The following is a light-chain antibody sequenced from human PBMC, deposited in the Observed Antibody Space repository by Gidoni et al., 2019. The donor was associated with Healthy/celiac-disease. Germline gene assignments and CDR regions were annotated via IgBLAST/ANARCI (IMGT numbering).Light chain of an antibody. J-gene: IGKJ4*01. CDR3: QQYSSSPALT. V-gene: IGKV3-20*01. CDR2: GAS. Sequence: IVLTQSPDTLSLSPGERATLSCRDSQSVRSSYLAWYQQKPGQAPRLLIDGASSRAAGIPDRFSGSGSGKDFTLNISILEPEDFAVYYCQQYSSSPALTFGGGTKVEIK. CDR1: QSVRSSY.